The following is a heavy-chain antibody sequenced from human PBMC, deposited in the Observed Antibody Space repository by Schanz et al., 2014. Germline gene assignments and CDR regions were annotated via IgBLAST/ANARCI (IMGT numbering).Heavy chain of an antibody. CDR2: ISAQTGDT. J-gene: IGHJ4*02. Sequence: VQSVHSGTEVQKLGSSVKVSCQTSGYTFTAYGINWVRQAPGQGLEWIGWISAQTGDTRYAQKMQGRLTMTTDTSTSTAYMELRSLRSDDTAVYYCARGGYSSGWYDRDIARFDYWGQGTLVTVSS. CDR3: ARGGYSSGWYDRDIARFDY. V-gene: IGHV1-18*01. D-gene: IGHD6-19*01. CDR1: GYTFTAYG.